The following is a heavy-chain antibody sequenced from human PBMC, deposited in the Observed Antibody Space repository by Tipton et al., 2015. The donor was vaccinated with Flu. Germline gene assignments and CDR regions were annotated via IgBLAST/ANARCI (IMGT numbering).Heavy chain of an antibody. D-gene: IGHD2/OR15-2a*01. Sequence: RSLRLSCAVSGFTFDDFAMHWVRHTPGKGLEWVSGISWNSDRTLYSDSVKGRFTISRDNAKNSLCLQMDRLRAEDTALYYCAKDRGLAAGVYDAWGQGTLVTVSS. CDR3: AKDRGLAAGVYDA. CDR1: GFTFDDFA. CDR2: ISWNSDRT. V-gene: IGHV3-9*01. J-gene: IGHJ5*02.